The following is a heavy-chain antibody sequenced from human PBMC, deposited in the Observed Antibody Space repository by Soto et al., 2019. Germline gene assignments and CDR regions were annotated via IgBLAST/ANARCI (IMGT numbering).Heavy chain of an antibody. CDR3: ARGRTKLTGDLNY. J-gene: IGHJ4*02. CDR1: GFTFSSYS. D-gene: IGHD7-27*01. CDR2: ISSSSSTI. V-gene: IGHV3-48*04. Sequence: GGSLRLSCAASGFTFSSYSMNWVRQAPGKGLEWVSYISSSSSTIYYADSVKGRFTISRDNAKNSLYLQMNSLRAEDTAVYYCARGRTKLTGDLNYWGQGPLVTVSS.